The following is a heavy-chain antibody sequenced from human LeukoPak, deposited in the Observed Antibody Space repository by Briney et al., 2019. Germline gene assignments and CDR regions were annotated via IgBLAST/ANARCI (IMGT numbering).Heavy chain of an antibody. V-gene: IGHV1-18*01. CDR1: GYTFTSYD. CDR2: ISAYNGNT. Sequence: ASVKVSCKASGYTFTSYDINWVRQATGQGLEWMGWISAYNGNTNYAQKLQGRVTMTTDTSTSTAYMELRSLRSDDTAVYYCASERNDARGHFDYWGQGTLVTVSS. J-gene: IGHJ4*01. D-gene: IGHD1-1*01. CDR3: ASERNDARGHFDY.